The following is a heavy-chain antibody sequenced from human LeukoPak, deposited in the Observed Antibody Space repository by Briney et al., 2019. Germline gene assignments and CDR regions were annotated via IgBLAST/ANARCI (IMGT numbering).Heavy chain of an antibody. Sequence: ASVKVSCKASGYTFTSYDINWVRQATGQGLEWMGWMNPNSGNTGYAQKFQGRVTMTRNTSISTAYVELSSLRSEDTAVYYCARGRLQYFDWLLPLYYYGMDVWGQGTTVTVSS. CDR2: MNPNSGNT. CDR1: GYTFTSYD. D-gene: IGHD3-9*01. CDR3: ARGRLQYFDWLLPLYYYGMDV. J-gene: IGHJ6*02. V-gene: IGHV1-8*01.